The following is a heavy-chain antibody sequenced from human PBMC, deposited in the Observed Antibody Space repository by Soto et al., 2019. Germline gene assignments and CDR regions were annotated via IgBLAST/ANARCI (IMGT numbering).Heavy chain of an antibody. D-gene: IGHD3-10*01. CDR2: MNPNSGNT. Sequence: QVQLVQSGAEVKKPGASVKVSCKASGYTFTSYDINWVRQATGQGLEWMGWMNPNSGNTGYAQKLQGRVTMTTDTSTSTAYMELRSLRSDDTAVYYCARDPGTRSDYWGQGTLVTVSS. CDR3: ARDPGTRSDY. CDR1: GYTFTSYD. V-gene: IGHV1-8*01. J-gene: IGHJ4*02.